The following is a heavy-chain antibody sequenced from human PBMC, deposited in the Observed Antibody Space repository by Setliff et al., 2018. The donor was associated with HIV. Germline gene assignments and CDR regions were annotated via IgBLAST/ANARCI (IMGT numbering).Heavy chain of an antibody. V-gene: IGHV1-8*02. D-gene: IGHD4-17*01. CDR3: ARVRRGSSWTLTTLRTFDY. CDR1: GYTFSSYD. Sequence: ASVKVSCKASGYTFSSYDINWARQATGQGLEWMGWMNPNSGNTGYAQKFQGRVTMTRNTSISTAYMELSSLRSEDTAVYYCARVRRGSSWTLTTLRTFDYWGQGTLVTVSS. CDR2: MNPNSGNT. J-gene: IGHJ4*02.